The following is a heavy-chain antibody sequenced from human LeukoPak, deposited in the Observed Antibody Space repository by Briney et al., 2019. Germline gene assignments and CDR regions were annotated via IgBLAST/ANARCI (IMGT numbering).Heavy chain of an antibody. J-gene: IGHJ3*02. CDR1: GFTFSSYA. D-gene: IGHD3-3*01. CDR3: AKVTIFGVVIFDAFDI. CDR2: ISGSGGST. Sequence: PGGSLRLSCAASGFTFSSYAMSWVRQAPGKGLEWVSAISGSGGSTYYADSVKGRFTISRDNSKNTLYLQMNSLRAEDTAVYYCAKVTIFGVVIFDAFDIWGQGTMVTVSS. V-gene: IGHV3-23*01.